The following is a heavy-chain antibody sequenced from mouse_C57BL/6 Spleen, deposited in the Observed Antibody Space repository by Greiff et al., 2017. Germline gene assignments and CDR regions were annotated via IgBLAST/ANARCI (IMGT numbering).Heavy chain of an antibody. J-gene: IGHJ3*01. CDR1: GYTFTGYW. Sequence: QVQLQQSGAELMKPGASVKLSCKATGYTFTGYWIEWVKQRPGHGLEWIGEILPGSGSTNYNEKFKGKATFTADTSSNTAYMQLSSLTTEDSAIYYCARKDCGNYDAWFAYWGQGTLVTVSA. D-gene: IGHD2-1*01. CDR2: ILPGSGST. V-gene: IGHV1-9*01. CDR3: ARKDCGNYDAWFAY.